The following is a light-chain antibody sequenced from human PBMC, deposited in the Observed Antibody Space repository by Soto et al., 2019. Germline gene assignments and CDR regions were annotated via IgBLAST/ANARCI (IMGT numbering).Light chain of an antibody. V-gene: IGKV1-39*01. Sequence: DIQMTQSPTSLSASVGDRVIITCRASQSISFSLNWYQQKPGKAPKLLIFATSTLKGGVPLRFSGSGSGTDFTLTISSLQPEDFATYFCQRSYSTPYTFGQGTKLEIK. CDR1: QSISFS. CDR3: QRSYSTPYT. J-gene: IGKJ2*01. CDR2: ATS.